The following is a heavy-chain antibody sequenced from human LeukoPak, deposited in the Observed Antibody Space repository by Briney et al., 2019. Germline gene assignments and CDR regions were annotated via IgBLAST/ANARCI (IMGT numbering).Heavy chain of an antibody. CDR2: IYHSGST. V-gene: IGHV4-38-2*02. Sequence: SETLSLTCTVSGYSISSGYYWGWIRQPPGKGLEWIGSIYHSGSTYYNPSLKSRVTISVDTSKNQFSLKLSSVTAADTAVYYCARTIMTTVTTFDVWYFDYWGQGTLVTVSS. J-gene: IGHJ4*02. CDR3: ARTIMTTVTTFDVWYFDY. CDR1: GYSISSGYY. D-gene: IGHD4-17*01.